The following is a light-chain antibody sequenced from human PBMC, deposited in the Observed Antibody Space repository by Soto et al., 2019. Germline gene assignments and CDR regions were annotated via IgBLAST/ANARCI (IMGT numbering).Light chain of an antibody. CDR2: SVS. V-gene: IGLV2-14*01. CDR1: SSDIGTYDH. CDR3: SSYTVSRSYV. J-gene: IGLJ1*01. Sequence: QSALTQPASVSGSPGQSITISCSGTSSDIGTYDHVAWFQQFPAKTPKLMIYSVSNRPSGVSYRFSGSKSGNTASLTISGLQAEDEADYYCSSYTVSRSYVFGTGTKVTVL.